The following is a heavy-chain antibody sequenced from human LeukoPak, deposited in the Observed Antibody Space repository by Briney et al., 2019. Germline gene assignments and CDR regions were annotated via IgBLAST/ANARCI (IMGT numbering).Heavy chain of an antibody. J-gene: IGHJ3*02. D-gene: IGHD3-22*01. CDR2: IYPGDSDT. CDR3: ARQGVVITPNDAFDI. Sequence: GESLKISCKGSGYSFTSYWIGWVRPMPGKGLEWMGIIYPGDSDTRYSPSFQGQVTISADKSISTAYLQWSSLKASDTAMYYCARQGVVITPNDAFDIWGQGTMVTVSS. V-gene: IGHV5-51*01. CDR1: GYSFTSYW.